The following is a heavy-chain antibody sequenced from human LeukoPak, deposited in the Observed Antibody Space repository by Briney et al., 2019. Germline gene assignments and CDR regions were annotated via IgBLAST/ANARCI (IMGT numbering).Heavy chain of an antibody. J-gene: IGHJ4*02. Sequence: ASVKVSCKASGGTFSSYAISWVRQAPGQGLEWMGRIIPIFGIANYAQKFQGRVTITADKSTSTAYMELSSLRSEDTAVYYCAREVRPISSSSEVGNFDYWGQGTLVTVSS. CDR3: AREVRPISSSSEVGNFDY. CDR2: IIPIFGIA. CDR1: GGTFSSYA. V-gene: IGHV1-69*04. D-gene: IGHD6-13*01.